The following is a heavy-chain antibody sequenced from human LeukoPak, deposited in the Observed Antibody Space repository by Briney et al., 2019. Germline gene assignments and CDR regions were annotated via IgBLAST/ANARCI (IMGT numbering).Heavy chain of an antibody. J-gene: IGHJ4*02. Sequence: GGSLRLSCVASGFAFTDAYMSWVRQAPGKGLEWVSAISGSGGSTYYADSVKGRFTISRDNSKNTLYLQMNSLRAEDTAVYYCAKDSAIDYWGQGTLVTVSS. CDR1: GFAFTDAY. CDR3: AKDSAIDY. V-gene: IGHV3-23*01. CDR2: ISGSGGST. D-gene: IGHD3-10*01.